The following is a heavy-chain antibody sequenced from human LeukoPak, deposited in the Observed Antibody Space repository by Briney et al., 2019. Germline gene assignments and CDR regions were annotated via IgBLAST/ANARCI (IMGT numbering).Heavy chain of an antibody. V-gene: IGHV4-59*01. Sequence: SETLSLTCTVSGGSINNYYWSWLRQPPGKGLEGIGYIHYSGSTNYNFSLKSRVTISVDTSKNQFSLNLTSVTAADTAVYYCARGGKGFPLGLRFDYWGQGSLVTVSS. CDR3: ARGGKGFPLGLRFDY. J-gene: IGHJ4*02. CDR1: GGSINNYY. D-gene: IGHD2-21*01. CDR2: IHYSGST.